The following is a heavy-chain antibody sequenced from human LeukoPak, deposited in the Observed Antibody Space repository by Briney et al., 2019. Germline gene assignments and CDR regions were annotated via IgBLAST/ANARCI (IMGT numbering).Heavy chain of an antibody. Sequence: ASVKVSCKASGYTFTSYYMHWVRQAPGQGLEWMGIINPSGGSTNYAQKFQGRVTMTRDMSTSTVYMELSSLRSEDTAVYYSAKEPVTIFGLVRTQTTKRPHRFDPWGQGTLVTVSS. CDR1: GYTFTSYY. J-gene: IGHJ5*02. CDR2: INPSGGST. CDR3: AKEPVTIFGLVRTQTTKRPHRFDP. D-gene: IGHD3-3*01. V-gene: IGHV1-46*01.